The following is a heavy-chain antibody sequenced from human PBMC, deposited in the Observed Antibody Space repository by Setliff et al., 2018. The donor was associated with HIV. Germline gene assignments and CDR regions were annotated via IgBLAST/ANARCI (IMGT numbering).Heavy chain of an antibody. V-gene: IGHV4-39*01. D-gene: IGHD3-10*01. CDR2: INYRGDT. CDR3: ASLDGSESPYIYYYYMDV. CDR1: GGSISTSRYY. Sequence: SETLSLTCTVSGGSISTSRYYWGWIRQPPGKGPEWIGSINYRGDTYYNPSLKSRAAISVDTSKNQISLKLSSVTAADTAVYYCASLDGSESPYIYYYYMDVWGKGTAVTVSS. J-gene: IGHJ6*03.